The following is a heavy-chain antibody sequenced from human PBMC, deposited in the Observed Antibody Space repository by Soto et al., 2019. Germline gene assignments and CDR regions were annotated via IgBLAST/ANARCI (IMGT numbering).Heavy chain of an antibody. J-gene: IGHJ4*02. D-gene: IGHD2-15*01. CDR1: GGAVSSSSYY. CDR3: ARAYCSGGSCSSFDY. CDR2: IYYSGST. Sequence: SETLSLTCAVSGGAVSSSSYYWGWIRQPPGKGLEWIGSIYYSGSTYYNPSLKSRVTISVDTSKNQFSLKLSSVTAADTAVYYCARAYCSGGSCSSFDYWGQGTLVTVSS. V-gene: IGHV4-39*01.